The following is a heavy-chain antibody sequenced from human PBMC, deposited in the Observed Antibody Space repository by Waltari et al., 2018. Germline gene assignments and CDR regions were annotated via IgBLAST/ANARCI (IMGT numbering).Heavy chain of an antibody. CDR1: GGSISSSSYY. Sequence: QLQLQESGPGLVKPSETLSLTCTVSGGSISSSSYYWGWIRQPPGKGLEWIGSIYYSGSTSDNPSLKGRVAISVDTSKNQFSLKLSSVTAADTAVYYCARRRDGDYNYWGQGTLVTVSS. CDR2: IYYSGST. CDR3: ARRRDGDYNY. D-gene: IGHD4-17*01. J-gene: IGHJ4*02. V-gene: IGHV4-39*07.